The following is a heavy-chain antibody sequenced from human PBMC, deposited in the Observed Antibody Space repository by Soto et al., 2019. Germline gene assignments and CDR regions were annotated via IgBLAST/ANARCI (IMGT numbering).Heavy chain of an antibody. J-gene: IGHJ5*02. CDR3: ARVIRGAYYNSPLDT. CDR2: INPYSGGA. Sequence: QEQLLQSGAEVKKPGSSEKVSCKASGYTFTGYFMHWVRQAPGQGLEWMGWINPYSGGADYEQSFQGRVTMSRDTAISTVYMELSRLRFDDTAVYYCARVIRGAYYNSPLDTWGQGTVVTVSS. D-gene: IGHD3-10*01. CDR1: GYTFTGYF. V-gene: IGHV1-2*02.